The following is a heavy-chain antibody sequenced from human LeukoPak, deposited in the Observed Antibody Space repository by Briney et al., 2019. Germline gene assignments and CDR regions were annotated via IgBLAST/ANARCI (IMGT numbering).Heavy chain of an antibody. CDR2: INHSGST. D-gene: IGHD5-24*01. V-gene: IGHV4-34*01. CDR1: GGSLSGYY. J-gene: IGHJ3*02. CDR3: ARDRARWLQLGWAFDI. Sequence: SETLSLTCAVYGGSLSGYYWSWIRQPPGKGLEWIGEINHSGSTKYNPSLKSRDSISVDTSKNQFSLKLSSVTAADTAVYYCARDRARWLQLGWAFDIWGQGTMVTVSS.